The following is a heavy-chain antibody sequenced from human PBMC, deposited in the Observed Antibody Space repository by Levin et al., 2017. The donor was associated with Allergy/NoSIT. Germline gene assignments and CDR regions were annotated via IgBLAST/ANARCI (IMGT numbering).Heavy chain of an antibody. J-gene: IGHJ6*02. CDR3: ARDFEGWLRRDYYYGMDV. V-gene: IGHV3-30-3*01. D-gene: IGHD5-12*01. CDR2: ISYDGSNK. Sequence: GESLKISCAASGFTFSSYAMHWVRQAPGKGLEWVTVISYDGSNKYYADSVKGRFTISRDNSKNTLYLQMNSLRAEDTAVYYCARDFEGWLRRDYYYGMDVWGQGTTVTVSS. CDR1: GFTFSSYA.